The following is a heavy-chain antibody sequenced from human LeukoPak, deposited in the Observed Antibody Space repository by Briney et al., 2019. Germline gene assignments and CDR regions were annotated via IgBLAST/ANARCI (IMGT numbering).Heavy chain of an antibody. CDR2: INHSGST. J-gene: IGHJ5*02. V-gene: IGHV4-34*01. CDR3: ARHPYDFWSGYLRGGFDP. D-gene: IGHD3-3*01. Sequence: PSETLSLTCAVYGGSFSGYYWSWIRQPPGKGLEWIGEINHSGSTNYNPSLKSRVTISVDTSKNQFSLKLSSVTAADTAVYYCARHPYDFWSGYLRGGFDPWGQGTLVTVSP. CDR1: GGSFSGYY.